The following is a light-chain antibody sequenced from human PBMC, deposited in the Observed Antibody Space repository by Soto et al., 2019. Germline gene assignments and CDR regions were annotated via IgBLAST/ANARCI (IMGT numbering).Light chain of an antibody. Sequence: DIQVTQSPSSLSASVGDRVTITCRASQSINTFLNWYQQRPGKAPNLLIYGASNLQSGVPSRFSGSGSGTDFTLTTSSLQPDDFATYYCQQYNSYWTFGQGTKVDIK. J-gene: IGKJ1*01. CDR3: QQYNSYWT. CDR2: GAS. CDR1: QSINTF. V-gene: IGKV1-39*01.